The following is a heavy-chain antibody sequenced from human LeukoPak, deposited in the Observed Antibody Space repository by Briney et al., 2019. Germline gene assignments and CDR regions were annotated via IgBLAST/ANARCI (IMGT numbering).Heavy chain of an antibody. D-gene: IGHD2-15*01. V-gene: IGHV3-21*04. CDR3: AKGMGIVVVVAAERVFDY. CDR2: ISSSSSYI. CDR1: GFTFSSYR. J-gene: IGHJ4*02. Sequence: GGSLRLSCAASGFTFSSYRMNWVRQAPGKGLEWVSSISSSSSYIYYADSVKGRFTISRDNTKNTLYLQMNSLRAEDTAVYYCAKGMGIVVVVAAERVFDYWGQGTLVTVSS.